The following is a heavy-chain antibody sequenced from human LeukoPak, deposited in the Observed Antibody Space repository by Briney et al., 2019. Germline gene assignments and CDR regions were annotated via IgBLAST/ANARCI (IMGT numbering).Heavy chain of an antibody. D-gene: IGHD1-26*01. CDR1: GFTFSSYW. CDR2: INSDGSST. J-gene: IGHJ4*02. Sequence: GGSLRLSCAASGFTFSSYWMHWVRQAPGKGPVWVSRINSDGSSTSYADSVKGRFTISRDNAKNTLYLQMNSLRAEDTAVYYCARNGIVGAGYYFDYWGQGTLVTVSS. CDR3: ARNGIVGAGYYFDY. V-gene: IGHV3-74*01.